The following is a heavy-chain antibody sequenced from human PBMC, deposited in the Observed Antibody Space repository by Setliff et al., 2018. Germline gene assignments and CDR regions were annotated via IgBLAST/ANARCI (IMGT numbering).Heavy chain of an antibody. D-gene: IGHD3-22*01. Sequence: ASVKVSCKASGYTFTNYGISWVRQAPGQGLEWMGWISAYNNNTNYAQKVQGRVTMTTDTSTSTAYMELRSLTSDDTAVYYCAREGRRYYDSSGYYYDPYYYYYMDVWGKGTTVTVSS. CDR1: GYTFTNYG. CDR2: ISAYNNNT. V-gene: IGHV1-18*01. CDR3: AREGRRYYDSSGYYYDPYYYYYMDV. J-gene: IGHJ6*03.